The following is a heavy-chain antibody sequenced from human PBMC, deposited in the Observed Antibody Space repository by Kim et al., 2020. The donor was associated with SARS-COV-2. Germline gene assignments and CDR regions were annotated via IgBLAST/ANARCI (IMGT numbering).Heavy chain of an antibody. CDR2: INHSGST. D-gene: IGHD3-9*01. CDR3: ARAHNVLRYFDWLTSYYYYGMDV. Sequence: SETLSLTCAVYGGSFSGYYWSWIRQPPGKGLEWIGEINHSGSTNYNPSLKSRVTISVDTSKNQFSLKLSSVTAADTAVYYCARAHNVLRYFDWLTSYYYYGMDVWGQGTTVTVSS. J-gene: IGHJ6*02. V-gene: IGHV4-34*01. CDR1: GGSFSGYY.